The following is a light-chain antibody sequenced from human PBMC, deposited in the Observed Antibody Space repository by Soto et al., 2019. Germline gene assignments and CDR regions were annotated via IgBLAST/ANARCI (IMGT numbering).Light chain of an antibody. CDR1: SSDVGGYKY. CDR3: SSYTSTSTL. V-gene: IGLV2-14*01. CDR2: DVT. J-gene: IGLJ1*01. Sequence: QSVLTQPASVSGSPGQLITISCTGTSSDVGGYKYVSWYQLHPGTAPKLVIYDVTNRPSGVSNRFSGSKSGNTASLTISGLQAEDEADYFCSSYTSTSTLFGTGTKVTVL.